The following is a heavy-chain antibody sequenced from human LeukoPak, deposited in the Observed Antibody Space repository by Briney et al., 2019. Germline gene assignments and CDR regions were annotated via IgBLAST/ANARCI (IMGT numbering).Heavy chain of an antibody. CDR1: GLNFDDSA. V-gene: IGHV3-43*02. J-gene: IGHJ4*02. Sequence: GGSLRLSCVASGLNFDDSAMHWVRQAPGKGLEWVSLISGDGGSTFSADSVKGRFSISRDNSKNSLYLQMNSLRSEDTAMYYCAKESGKFDYWGQGTLVAVSS. CDR2: ISGDGGST. CDR3: AKESGKFDY.